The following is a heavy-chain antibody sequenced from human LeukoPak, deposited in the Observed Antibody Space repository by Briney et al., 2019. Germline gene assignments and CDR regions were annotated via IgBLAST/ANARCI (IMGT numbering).Heavy chain of an antibody. V-gene: IGHV3-30*02. CDR3: ANDPKYCGTRSCDSYFYHMDV. D-gene: IGHD2-21*01. Sequence: GGSLRLSCAASGFTFSSHGMHWVRQAPGKGLEWVTFIRFDGSDKYYIDSVKGRFTISRDNSKKMLYLQMNSLRPEDSAVYYCANDPKYCGTRSCDSYFYHMDVWGKRTTVTVSS. CDR1: GFTFSSHG. J-gene: IGHJ6*03. CDR2: IRFDGSDK.